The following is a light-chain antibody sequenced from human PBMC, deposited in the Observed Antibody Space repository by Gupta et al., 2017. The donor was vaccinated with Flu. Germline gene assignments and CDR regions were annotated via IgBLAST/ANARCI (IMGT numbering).Light chain of an antibody. CDR2: AAS. Sequence: QSSLSAFVVDRVTITCRASQGISTYVAGYQQKPGKVPKIRSYAASTLQSGVPSRGIGSGSGTDFTLTIRSLQPEDVATEDCQKYKNAPNTFGKGTKLEIK. J-gene: IGKJ2*01. V-gene: IGKV1-27*01. CDR3: QKYKNAPNT. CDR1: QGISTY.